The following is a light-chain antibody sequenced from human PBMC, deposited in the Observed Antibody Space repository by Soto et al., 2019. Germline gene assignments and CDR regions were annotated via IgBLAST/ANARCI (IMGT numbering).Light chain of an antibody. CDR1: QSISSW. CDR3: QQYNSHPYT. Sequence: DIQMTQSPSTLSASVGDRVTITCRASQSISSWLAWYQQKPGEAPKFLIYKASSLESGVPSRFSGSESGTEFTLTISSLQPDDSATYYCQQYNSHPYTFGQGTKLEIK. V-gene: IGKV1-5*03. J-gene: IGKJ2*01. CDR2: KAS.